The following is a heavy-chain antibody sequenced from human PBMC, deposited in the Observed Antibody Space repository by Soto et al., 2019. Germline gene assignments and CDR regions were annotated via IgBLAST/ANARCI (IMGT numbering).Heavy chain of an antibody. CDR3: ARKWLVRSFDL. Sequence: QVQLQQWGAGLLKPSETLSLTCAVSGGSFNAYYWSWIRQPPRKELEWIGEVNHSGSTTYNPSLKSQVTISVGTSRSRFSLKLSSITAADTAVYYCARKWLVRSFDLWGRGTLVTVSS. J-gene: IGHJ2*01. D-gene: IGHD6-19*01. CDR2: VNHSGST. CDR1: GGSFNAYY. V-gene: IGHV4-34*02.